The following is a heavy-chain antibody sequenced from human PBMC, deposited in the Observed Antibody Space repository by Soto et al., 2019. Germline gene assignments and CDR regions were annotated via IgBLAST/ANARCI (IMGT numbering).Heavy chain of an antibody. J-gene: IGHJ4*02. CDR3: AKNPGYYYDSTGYHFDY. CDR2: INSDGSST. Sequence: PGGSLRLSCAASGFTFSSYWMHRVRQAPGKGLVWVSRINSDGSSTSYADSVKGRFTISRDNSKNTLYLQMNSLRAEDTAVYYCAKNPGYYYDSTGYHFDYWGQGTLVTVSS. D-gene: IGHD3-22*01. CDR1: GFTFSSYW. V-gene: IGHV3-74*01.